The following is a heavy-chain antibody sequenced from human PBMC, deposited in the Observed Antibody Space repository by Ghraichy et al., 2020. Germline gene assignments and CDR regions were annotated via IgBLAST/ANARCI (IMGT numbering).Heavy chain of an antibody. CDR2: IYYSGST. Sequence: SETLSLTCTVSGGSISSYYWSWIRQPPGKGLEWIGYIYYSGSTNYNPSLKSRVTISVDTSKNQFSLKLSSVTAADTAVYYCARSFGEETYFDYWGQGTLVTVSS. V-gene: IGHV4-59*01. CDR3: ARSFGEETYFDY. J-gene: IGHJ4*02. D-gene: IGHD3-10*01. CDR1: GGSISSYY.